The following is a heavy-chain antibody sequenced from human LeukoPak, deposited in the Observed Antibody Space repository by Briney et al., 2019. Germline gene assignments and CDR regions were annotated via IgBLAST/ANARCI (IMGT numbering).Heavy chain of an antibody. Sequence: PGGSLRLSCAASGFTFSSYAMSWVRQAPGKGLQWVSGISGSGDRTYYADSVKGRYIISRDNSKNTLYLQMNSLRAEDTAIYYCARDERLLSFLKWGQGTLVTVSS. CDR2: ISGSGDRT. CDR3: ARDERLLSFLK. CDR1: GFTFSSYA. J-gene: IGHJ4*02. V-gene: IGHV3-23*01. D-gene: IGHD3-3*01.